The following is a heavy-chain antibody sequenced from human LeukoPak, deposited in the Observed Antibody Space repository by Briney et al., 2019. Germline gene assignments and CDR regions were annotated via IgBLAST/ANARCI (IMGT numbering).Heavy chain of an antibody. V-gene: IGHV4-59*01. J-gene: IGHJ4*02. D-gene: IGHD3-3*01. Sequence: SETLSLTCTVSGGSIINDYWSWIRQPPGKGLEWIGYIYYSGSTNYNPSLKSRVTISVDTSKNQFSLKLTSVTAADTAVYYCARGIRTRVINWGQGTLVTVSS. CDR2: IYYSGST. CDR3: ARGIRTRVIN. CDR1: GGSIINDY.